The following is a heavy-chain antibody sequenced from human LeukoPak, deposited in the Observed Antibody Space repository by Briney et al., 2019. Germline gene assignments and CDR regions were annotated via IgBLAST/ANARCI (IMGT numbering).Heavy chain of an antibody. Sequence: ASVKVSCKASGYTFTSYGISWVRQAPGQGLEWMGWISAYSGNTNYAQKLQGRVTMTTDTSTSTAYMELRSLRSDDTAVYYCARDAGNYYDSSGYDPWGQGTLVTVSS. J-gene: IGHJ5*02. CDR1: GYTFTSYG. V-gene: IGHV1-18*01. D-gene: IGHD3-22*01. CDR3: ARDAGNYYDSSGYDP. CDR2: ISAYSGNT.